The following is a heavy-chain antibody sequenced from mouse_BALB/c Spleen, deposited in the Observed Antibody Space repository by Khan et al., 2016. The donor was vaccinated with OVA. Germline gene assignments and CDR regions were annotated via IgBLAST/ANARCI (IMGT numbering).Heavy chain of an antibody. V-gene: IGHV2-6-4*01. CDR1: GFSLSRYN. Sequence: QVQLKQSGPGLVAPSQSLSITCTVSGFSLSRYNIHWVRQPPGKGLEWLGMIWGGGGTDYNSILKSRLSIRKDNSKSQVLLKMNSLQADDTAMYYCARAYFRYDGYYAMDYWGQGTSITVSS. D-gene: IGHD2-14*01. J-gene: IGHJ4*01. CDR3: ARAYFRYDGYYAMDY. CDR2: IWGGGGT.